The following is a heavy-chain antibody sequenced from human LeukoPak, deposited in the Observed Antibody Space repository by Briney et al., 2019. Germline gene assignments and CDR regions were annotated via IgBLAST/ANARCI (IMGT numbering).Heavy chain of an antibody. CDR2: IKQDGSEK. Sequence: SGGSLRLSCAASGFTISSYWMSWVRQAPGKGLEWVANIKQDGSEKYYVDSVKGRFTISRDNAKNSLYLQMNSLRAEDTAVYYCAREVRLGELSFFDYWGQGTLVTVSS. CDR3: AREVRLGELSFFDY. D-gene: IGHD3-16*02. V-gene: IGHV3-7*01. J-gene: IGHJ4*02. CDR1: GFTISSYW.